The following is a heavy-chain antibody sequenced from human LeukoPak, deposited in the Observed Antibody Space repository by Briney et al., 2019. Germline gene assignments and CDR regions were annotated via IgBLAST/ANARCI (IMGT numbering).Heavy chain of an antibody. CDR3: ARGSGHTYYFDH. CDR1: GFTFSSYA. J-gene: IGHJ4*02. Sequence: GGSLRLSCAASGFTFSSYAMSWVRQAPGKGLEWVSAISGSGGSTYYADSVKGRFTISRDNSKNTLYLQMNSLRAEDTAVYYCARGSGHTYYFDHWGQGTLVTVSS. CDR2: ISGSGGST. V-gene: IGHV3-23*01. D-gene: IGHD2-15*01.